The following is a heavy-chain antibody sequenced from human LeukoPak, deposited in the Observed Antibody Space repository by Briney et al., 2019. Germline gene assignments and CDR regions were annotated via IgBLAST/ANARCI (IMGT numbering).Heavy chain of an antibody. CDR3: ALGPAWGLSNYHH. Sequence: SETLSLTCGVYGGSFSGHCWSWIRQPPGKGLEWIGEINHSGSTNYNPSLKSRVTISVDTSKNQFSLKLSSVTAADTAVYYCALGPAWGLSNYHHWGQGTLVTVSS. CDR2: INHSGST. D-gene: IGHD1-26*01. CDR1: GGSFSGHC. V-gene: IGHV4-34*01. J-gene: IGHJ1*01.